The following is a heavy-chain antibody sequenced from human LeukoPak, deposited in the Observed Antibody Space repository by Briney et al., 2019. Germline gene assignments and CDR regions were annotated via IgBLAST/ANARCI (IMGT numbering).Heavy chain of an antibody. CDR3: AKDFYSGSSP. D-gene: IGHD1-26*01. J-gene: IGHJ5*02. Sequence: GGSLRLSCAASGFTFSSYGMHWVRRAPGKGLEWVAFIRYDGSNKYYADSVKGRFTISRDNSKNTLFLQMNSLRTEDTAVYYCAKDFYSGSSPWGQGTLVTVSS. CDR1: GFTFSSYG. V-gene: IGHV3-30*02. CDR2: IRYDGSNK.